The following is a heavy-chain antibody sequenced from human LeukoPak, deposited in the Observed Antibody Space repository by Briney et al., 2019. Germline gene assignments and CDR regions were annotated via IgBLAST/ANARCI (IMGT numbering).Heavy chain of an antibody. CDR3: ARDRGRDFYYFDY. V-gene: IGHV4-4*07. CDR1: GGSFSGYY. D-gene: IGHD2-15*01. J-gene: IGHJ4*02. CDR2: IHTSGST. Sequence: SETLSLTCAVYGGSFSGYYWSWIRQPAGKGLEWIGRIHTSGSTNYNPSLKSRVTMSVDTSKNQFSLKLSSVTAADTAVYYCARDRGRDFYYFDYWGQGTLVTVSS.